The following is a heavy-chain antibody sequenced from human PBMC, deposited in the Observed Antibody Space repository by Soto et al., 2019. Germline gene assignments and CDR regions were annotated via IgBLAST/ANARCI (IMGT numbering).Heavy chain of an antibody. V-gene: IGHV1-2*02. Sequence: QVQLVQSGAEVKQPGASVKVSCKASGYTFSVYHLHWVRQAPGQGLEWMGWVYPSSGGTSYAQRFEGRVTMTRDTSISTAYRELSRLTSDDTAVYYCAKELQRGLDVWGQGTTVIVSS. CDR3: AKELQRGLDV. CDR2: VYPSSGGT. D-gene: IGHD1-7*01. CDR1: GYTFSVYH. J-gene: IGHJ6*02.